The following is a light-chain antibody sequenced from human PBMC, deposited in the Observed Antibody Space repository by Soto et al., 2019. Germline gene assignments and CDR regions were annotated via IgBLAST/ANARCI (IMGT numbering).Light chain of an antibody. CDR2: AAS. V-gene: IGKV3-20*01. Sequence: EIVLTQSPGTLSLSPGESTTLSCRASRGISSSYLAWYQQKPGQAPRLLIYAASTRATGIPDRFRGSGSATDFTLTISRLEPEDSAVYYCQQYGASPPYTFGQGTTLEIK. J-gene: IGKJ2*01. CDR3: QQYGASPPYT. CDR1: RGISSSY.